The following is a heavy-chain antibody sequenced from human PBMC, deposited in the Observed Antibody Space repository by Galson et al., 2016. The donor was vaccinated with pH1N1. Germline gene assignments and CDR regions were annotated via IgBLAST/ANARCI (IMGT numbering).Heavy chain of an antibody. CDR3: ARDGDGRLRVGELFGGRYQYYGMDV. V-gene: IGHV7-4-1*02. CDR2: INTNTGNP. J-gene: IGHJ6*02. CDR1: GYTFTNYA. Sequence: SCKASGYTFTNYAMNWVRQAPGQGLEWMGWINTNTGNPTYVQGFTGRFVFSLDTSVSTAYLQISGLKAEDTAVYYCARDGDGRLRVGELFGGRYQYYGMDVWGQGTTVTVSS. D-gene: IGHD3-16*01.